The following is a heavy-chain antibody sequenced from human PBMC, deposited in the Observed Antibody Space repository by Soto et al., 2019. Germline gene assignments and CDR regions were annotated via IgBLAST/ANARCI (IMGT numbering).Heavy chain of an antibody. J-gene: IGHJ6*02. Sequence: PGGSLRLSCAASGFTFSSYWMSWVRQAPGKGLEWVANIKQDGSEKYYVDSVKGRFTISRDNAKNSLYLQMNSLRAEDTAVYYCASWTGYPINPYYYYGLDGWGQGTTVTVSS. CDR3: ASWTGYPINPYYYYGLDG. V-gene: IGHV3-7*05. D-gene: IGHD3-9*01. CDR1: GFTFSSYW. CDR2: IKQDGSEK.